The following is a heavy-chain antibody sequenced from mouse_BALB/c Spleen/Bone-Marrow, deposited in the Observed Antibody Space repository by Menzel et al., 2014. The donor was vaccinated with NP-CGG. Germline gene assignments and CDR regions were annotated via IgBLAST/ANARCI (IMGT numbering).Heavy chain of an antibody. J-gene: IGHJ4*01. CDR1: GYTFTEYI. CDR2: FYPGSGSI. CDR3: ARHEDYGSSYYYAMDY. V-gene: IGHV1-62-2*01. D-gene: IGHD1-1*01. Sequence: VQGVESGAELVKPGASVKLSCKASGYTFTEYIIHWVKQRSGQGLEWIGWFYPGSGSIKYNEKFKDKATLTADKSSSTVYMELRRLTSEDSAVFFCARHEDYGSSYYYAMDYWGQGTPVTVSS.